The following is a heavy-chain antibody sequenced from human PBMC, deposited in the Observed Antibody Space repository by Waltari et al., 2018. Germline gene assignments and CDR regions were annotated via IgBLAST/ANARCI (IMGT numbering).Heavy chain of an antibody. CDR2: IIPIFGTA. CDR1: GGTFSSYA. D-gene: IGHD2-15*01. J-gene: IGHJ3*02. CDR3: ARVRSRREGYCSGGSCSYDAFDI. Sequence: QVQLVQSGAEVKKPGSLVKVSCKASGGTFSSYAISWVRQAPGQGLEWMGGIIPIFGTANYAQKFQGRVTITADESTSTAYMELSSLRSEDTAVYCCARVRSRREGYCSGGSCSYDAFDIWGQGTMVTVSS. V-gene: IGHV1-69*01.